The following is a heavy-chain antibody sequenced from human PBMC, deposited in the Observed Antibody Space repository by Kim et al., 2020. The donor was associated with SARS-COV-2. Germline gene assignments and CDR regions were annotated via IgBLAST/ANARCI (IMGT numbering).Heavy chain of an antibody. CDR1: GGSISSSSYY. D-gene: IGHD6-13*01. CDR2: IYYSGST. CDR3: AVLGWGYSSSWYPFDY. Sequence: SETLSLTCTVSGGSISSSSYYWGWIRQPPGKGLEWIGSIYYSGSTYYNPSLKSRVTISVDTSKNQFSLKLSSVTAADTAVYYCAVLGWGYSSSWYPFDYWGQGTLVTVSS. V-gene: IGHV4-39*01. J-gene: IGHJ4*02.